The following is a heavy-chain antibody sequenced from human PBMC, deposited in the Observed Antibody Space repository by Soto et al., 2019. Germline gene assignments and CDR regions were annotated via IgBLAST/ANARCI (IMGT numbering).Heavy chain of an antibody. CDR3: ASRPLEPAAPLRYYYYYMDV. Sequence: GGSLRLSCAASGFTFSSYSMNWVRQAPGKGLEWVSYISSSSSTIYYADSVKGRFTISRDNAKNSLYLQMNSLRAEDTAVYYCASRPLEPAAPLRYYYYYMDVWGKGTTVTVSS. V-gene: IGHV3-48*01. CDR2: ISSSSSTI. CDR1: GFTFSSYS. J-gene: IGHJ6*03. D-gene: IGHD2-2*01.